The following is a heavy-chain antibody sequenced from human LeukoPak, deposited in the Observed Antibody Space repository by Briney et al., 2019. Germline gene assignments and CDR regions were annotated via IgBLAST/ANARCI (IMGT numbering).Heavy chain of an antibody. CDR3: AKAGAFMVRGRRPLDY. J-gene: IGHJ4*02. Sequence: PGGSLRLSCAASGFTFSSYAMNWVRQAPGKGLEWVSTISNSGESTYYADSVKGRFTISRDNSKNTLYLQMNSLRAEDTAVYYCAKAGAFMVRGRRPLDYWGQGTLVTVSS. D-gene: IGHD3-10*01. CDR2: ISNSGEST. V-gene: IGHV3-23*01. CDR1: GFTFSSYA.